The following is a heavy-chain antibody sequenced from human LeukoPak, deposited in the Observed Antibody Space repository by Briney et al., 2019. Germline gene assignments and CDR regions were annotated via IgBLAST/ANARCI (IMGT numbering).Heavy chain of an antibody. CDR3: ARDRAGSGTTFDY. Sequence: GGSLRLSCAASGFTFSSYSMSWVRQAPGKGLEWVSAISGSGGSTYYADSVKGRFTISRDNSKNTVYLQMNSLTAEDTAVYYCARDRAGSGTTFDYWGQGTLVTVSS. CDR2: ISGSGGST. V-gene: IGHV3-23*01. D-gene: IGHD3-10*01. J-gene: IGHJ4*02. CDR1: GFTFSSYS.